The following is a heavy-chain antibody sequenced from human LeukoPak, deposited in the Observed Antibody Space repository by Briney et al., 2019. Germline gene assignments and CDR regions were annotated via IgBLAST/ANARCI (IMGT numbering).Heavy chain of an antibody. CDR3: ARDQWRAAAGKNNWFDP. Sequence: ASVKVSCKASGYTFTSYGISWVRQAPGQGLERMGWIIIYNGNTNYAQKLQGRVTMTTDTSTSTAYMELRSLRSDDTAVYYCARDQWRAAAGKNNWFDPWGQGTLVTVSS. CDR1: GYTFTSYG. D-gene: IGHD6-13*01. J-gene: IGHJ5*02. CDR2: IIIYNGNT. V-gene: IGHV1-18*04.